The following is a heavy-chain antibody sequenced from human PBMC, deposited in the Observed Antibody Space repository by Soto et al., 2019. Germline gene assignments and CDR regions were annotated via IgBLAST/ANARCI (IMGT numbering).Heavy chain of an antibody. Sequence: PGGSLSLSCAASGFTFSNFEMHWVRQAPGTGLEWVSYINTAGSTKYYAESVKGRFTISRDNARNSLFLQMNNLRAEDTAVYYCARAECSSPDCLTVYYSYGLDVWGQGSTVTVSS. CDR3: ARAECSSPDCLTVYYSYGLDV. V-gene: IGHV3-48*03. CDR2: INTAGSTK. CDR1: GFTFSNFE. J-gene: IGHJ6*02. D-gene: IGHD3-9*01.